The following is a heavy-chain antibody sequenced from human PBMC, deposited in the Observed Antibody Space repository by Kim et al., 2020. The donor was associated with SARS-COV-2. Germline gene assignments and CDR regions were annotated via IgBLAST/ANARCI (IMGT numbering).Heavy chain of an antibody. Sequence: SETLSLNCTVSGGSISSGNYYWGWIRQPPGKGLEWIGSMFYSGPTHYNPSLKSRVTVSVDTSKNQFHLMLSSVTAADTAVYSCARAYSNGWWRPGGSYYFDLWGRGTLVIVSS. CDR3: ARAYSNGWWRPGGSYYFDL. CDR2: MFYSGPT. J-gene: IGHJ2*01. CDR1: GGSISSGNYY. V-gene: IGHV4-39*06. D-gene: IGHD6-19*01.